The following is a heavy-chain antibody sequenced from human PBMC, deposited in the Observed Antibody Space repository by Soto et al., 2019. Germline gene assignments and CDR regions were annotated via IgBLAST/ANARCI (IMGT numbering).Heavy chain of an antibody. CDR3: ARHGDSSSWQIFDY. CDR1: GGSISSSSYY. J-gene: IGHJ4*02. D-gene: IGHD6-13*01. CDR2: IYYSGST. Sequence: QLQLQESGPGLVKPSETLSLTCTVSGGSISSSSYYWGWIRQPPGKGLEWIGSIYYSGSTYYNPSLKSRVTISVDTSKNQFSLKLSSVTAADTAVYYCARHGDSSSWQIFDYWGQGTLVTVSS. V-gene: IGHV4-39*01.